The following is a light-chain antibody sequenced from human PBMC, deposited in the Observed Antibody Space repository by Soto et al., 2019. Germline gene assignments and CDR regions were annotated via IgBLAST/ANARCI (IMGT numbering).Light chain of an antibody. J-gene: IGKJ2*01. CDR2: DAS. V-gene: IGKV3-20*01. Sequence: EIVLTQSPGTLSLSPGERAALSCRASQSVSSTSLAWYQQKPGQAPRLLIYDASSRATDIPDRFSGSGSGTEITLTISRLQPEDFAVYYCQQYGCSPPKHTFGQG. CDR1: QSVSSTS. CDR3: QQYGCSPPKHT.